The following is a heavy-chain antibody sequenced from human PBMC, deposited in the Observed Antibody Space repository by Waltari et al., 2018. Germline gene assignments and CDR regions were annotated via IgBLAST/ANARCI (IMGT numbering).Heavy chain of an antibody. D-gene: IGHD6-13*01. Sequence: EVQLVESGGGLVKPGGSLRLSCAASGFTFRNAWMSWVRQGPGKGLEWVGRIKSKTDGGTTDYAAPVKGRFTISRDDSKNTLYLQMNSLKTEDTAVYYCTTTSFVEQQLVLGWDYWGQGTLVTVSS. CDR2: IKSKTDGGTT. CDR1: GFTFRNAW. J-gene: IGHJ4*02. V-gene: IGHV3-15*01. CDR3: TTTSFVEQQLVLGWDY.